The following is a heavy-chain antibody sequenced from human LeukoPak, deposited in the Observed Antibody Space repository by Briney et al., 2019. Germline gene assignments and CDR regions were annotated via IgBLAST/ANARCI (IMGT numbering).Heavy chain of an antibody. CDR1: GFTFSIYN. CDR3: ATPPGIRCY. J-gene: IGHJ4*02. D-gene: IGHD4-17*01. Sequence: GGSLRLSCAASGFTFSIYNMNWVRQAPGKGLEWVSYISSSSTTIYYADSVKGRFTISRDNAKNSVSLQMNSLRAEDTAVYYCATPPGIRCYWGQGTLVTVSS. CDR2: ISSSSTTI. V-gene: IGHV3-48*04.